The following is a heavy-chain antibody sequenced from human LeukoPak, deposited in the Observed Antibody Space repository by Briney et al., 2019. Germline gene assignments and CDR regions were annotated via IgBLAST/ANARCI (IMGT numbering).Heavy chain of an antibody. CDR1: GYTFTDYY. V-gene: IGHV1-2*02. CDR2: INPNSGGT. Sequence: ASVKDSCKASGYTFTDYYMHWVRPAPGQGLEWMGWINPNSGGTNYAQKFQGRVTMTRDTSISTAYMELSRLRSDDTAVYYCARDRTFFDYWGQGSLVTVSS. J-gene: IGHJ4*02. CDR3: ARDRTFFDY. D-gene: IGHD1-1*01.